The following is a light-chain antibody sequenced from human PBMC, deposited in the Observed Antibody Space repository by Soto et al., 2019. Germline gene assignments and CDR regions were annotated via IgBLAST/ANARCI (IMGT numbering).Light chain of an antibody. J-gene: IGKJ1*01. CDR1: QSVSNNY. Sequence: ESVLTGSTGALSLSRGERATLSCRASQSVSNNYLAWYQQKPGQAPRLLIYGASNRATGTPDRFSGSGSGTDFTLTISRLEPEDLAVYYCQQYGSSGTFGQGTKVDIK. V-gene: IGKV3-20*01. CDR3: QQYGSSGT. CDR2: GAS.